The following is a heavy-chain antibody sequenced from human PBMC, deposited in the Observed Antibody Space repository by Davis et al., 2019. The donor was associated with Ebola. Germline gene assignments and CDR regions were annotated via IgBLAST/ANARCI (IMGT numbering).Heavy chain of an antibody. CDR3: ARSVDPIDDLPNWFDP. J-gene: IGHJ5*02. V-gene: IGHV6-1*01. CDR2: TYYRSKWYN. Sequence: HSQTLSLTCAISGDSVSSNSAAWNWIRQSPSRGLEWLGRTYYRSKWYNDYAVSVKSRITINADTSKNQFSLQLNSVTPEDTAVYYCARSVDPIDDLPNWFDPWGQGTLVTVSS. CDR1: GDSVSSNSAA. D-gene: IGHD2-15*01.